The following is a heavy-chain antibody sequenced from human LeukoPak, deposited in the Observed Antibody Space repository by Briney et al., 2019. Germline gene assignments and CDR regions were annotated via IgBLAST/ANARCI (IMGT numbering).Heavy chain of an antibody. CDR1: GFTFSSYS. CDR2: ISGSGGST. D-gene: IGHD6-6*01. J-gene: IGHJ4*02. Sequence: PGGSLRLSCAASGFTFSSYSMNWVRQAPGKGLEWVSAISGSGGSTYYADSVKGRFTISRDNSKNTLYLQMNSLRAEDTAVYYCAKGLHGGSSSPEGYWGQGTLVTVSS. V-gene: IGHV3-23*01. CDR3: AKGLHGGSSSPEGY.